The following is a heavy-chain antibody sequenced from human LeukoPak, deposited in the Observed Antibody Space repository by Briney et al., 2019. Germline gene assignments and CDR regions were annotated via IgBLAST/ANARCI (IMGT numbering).Heavy chain of an antibody. CDR2: IYYSGST. CDR3: ARGRDGYKLDY. V-gene: IGHV4-59*01. CDR1: GGSMNSYY. J-gene: IGHJ4*02. D-gene: IGHD5-24*01. Sequence: SETLSLTCTVSGGSMNSYYWSWIRQPPGKGLEWIGYIYYSGSTNYNPSLKSRVSISVDTSKNQFSLKFSSVTAADAAVYYCARGRDGYKLDYWGQGTLVTVSS.